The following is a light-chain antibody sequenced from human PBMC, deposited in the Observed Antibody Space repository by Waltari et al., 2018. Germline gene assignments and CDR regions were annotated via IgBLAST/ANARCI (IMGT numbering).Light chain of an antibody. Sequence: PASYPLLVIYEVRRRPCGILDRFSGPDSGTTATLTISGTQAMDEADYYCQAWDSNTVIFGGGTKLTVL. V-gene: IGLV3-1*01. J-gene: IGLJ2*01. CDR2: EVR. CDR3: QAWDSNTVI.